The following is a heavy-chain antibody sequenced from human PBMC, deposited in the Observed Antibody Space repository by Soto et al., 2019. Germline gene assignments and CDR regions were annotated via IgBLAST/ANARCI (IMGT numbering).Heavy chain of an antibody. CDR1: GFTFSNAW. D-gene: IGHD3-3*01. J-gene: IGHJ4*02. Sequence: GGSLRLSCAASGFTFSNAWMNWVRQAPGKGLEWVGRIKSKTDGGTTDYAAPVKGRFTISRDDSKNTLYLQMNSLKTEDTAVYYCTTDFYDFWSGYLASNHYWGQGTLVTVSS. CDR2: IKSKTDGGTT. V-gene: IGHV3-15*07. CDR3: TTDFYDFWSGYLASNHY.